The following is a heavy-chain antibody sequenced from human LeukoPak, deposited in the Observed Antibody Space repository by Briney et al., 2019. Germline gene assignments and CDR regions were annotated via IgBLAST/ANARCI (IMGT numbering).Heavy chain of an antibody. CDR1: GFNFGSYS. CDR3: ARGTFSYSVFGSYYFDY. D-gene: IGHD5/OR15-5a*01. Sequence: PGGSLRLSCAASGFNFGSYSMEWVRQAPGKGLEWVSSMDSSSTYIYYADSVKGRFTISRDNAKNSLFLQMNSLRAEDTAVYYCARGTFSYSVFGSYYFDYWGHGTLVSVSS. CDR2: MDSSSTYI. J-gene: IGHJ4*01. V-gene: IGHV3-21*01.